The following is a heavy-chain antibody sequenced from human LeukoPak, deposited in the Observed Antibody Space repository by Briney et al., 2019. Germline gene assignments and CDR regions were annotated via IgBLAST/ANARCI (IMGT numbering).Heavy chain of an antibody. J-gene: IGHJ4*02. V-gene: IGHV3-23*01. CDR3: AKSSGDYKTKFDS. CDR1: GFTFSSYA. CDR2: IGGSGGST. Sequence: PGGSLRLSCAASGFTFSSYAMSWVRQAPGKGLELGSGIGGSGGSTYYADSVKGRLTISRDNSKNTVYLQMNSLRAEDTAVYYCAKSSGDYKTKFDSWGQGTLVIVSS. D-gene: IGHD4-17*01.